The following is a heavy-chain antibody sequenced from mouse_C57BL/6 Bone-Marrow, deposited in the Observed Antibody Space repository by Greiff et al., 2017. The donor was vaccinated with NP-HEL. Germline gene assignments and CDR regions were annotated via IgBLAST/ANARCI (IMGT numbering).Heavy chain of an antibody. J-gene: IGHJ4*01. CDR3: AGGYYDYDGAMDY. CDR2: IYPRSGNT. CDR1: GYTFTSYG. D-gene: IGHD2-4*01. V-gene: IGHV1-81*01. Sequence: VKLQQSGAELARPGASVKLSCKASGYTFTSYGISWVKQRTGQGLEWIGEIYPRSGNTYYNEKFKGKAPLTADKSSSTAYMELRSLTSEDSAVYFCAGGYYDYDGAMDYWGQGTSVTVSS.